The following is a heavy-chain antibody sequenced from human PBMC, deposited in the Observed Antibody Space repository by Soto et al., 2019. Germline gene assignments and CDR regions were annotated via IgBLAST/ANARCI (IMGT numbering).Heavy chain of an antibody. CDR1: GYSFTSYW. Sequence: PGESLKISCKGSGYSFTSYWINWVRQMPGKGLEWMGRIDPSDSYTNYSPSFQGHVTISADKSISTAYLQWSSLKASDTAMYYCARHLAVGATSPYYYYGMDVWGQGTTVTVSS. CDR2: IDPSDSYT. CDR3: ARHLAVGATSPYYYYGMDV. V-gene: IGHV5-10-1*01. J-gene: IGHJ6*02. D-gene: IGHD1-26*01.